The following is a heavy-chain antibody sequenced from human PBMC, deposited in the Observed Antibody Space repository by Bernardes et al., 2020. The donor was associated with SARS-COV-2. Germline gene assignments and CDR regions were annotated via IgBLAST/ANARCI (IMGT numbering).Heavy chain of an antibody. Sequence: VNWLRQPPKKTLEWLARIDSYDDTYYSTSLKTRLSISKDTSRNHVVLTLTNMDHVDSATYYCARRRYGDFGVDVWGQGTTVTV. D-gene: IGHD4-17*01. V-gene: IGHV2-70*11. CDR2: IDSYDDT. J-gene: IGHJ6*02. CDR3: ARRRYGDFGVDV.